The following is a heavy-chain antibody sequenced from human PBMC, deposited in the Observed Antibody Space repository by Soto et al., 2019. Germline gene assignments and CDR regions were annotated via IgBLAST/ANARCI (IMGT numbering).Heavy chain of an antibody. CDR3: AKDRGGRYCSRTSCLYSFDY. D-gene: IGHD2-2*01. Sequence: EVQLLESGGGLVQPGGSLRLSCTASGFTFSTYAMSWVRQAPGKGLEWVSTISDSGSTYYADSVKGRFTISRDNSKYTLYRELNSLRAEDSAVYYCAKDRGGRYCSRTSCLYSFDYWGQGTLVTVSS. V-gene: IGHV3-23*01. J-gene: IGHJ4*02. CDR2: ISDSGST. CDR1: GFTFSTYA.